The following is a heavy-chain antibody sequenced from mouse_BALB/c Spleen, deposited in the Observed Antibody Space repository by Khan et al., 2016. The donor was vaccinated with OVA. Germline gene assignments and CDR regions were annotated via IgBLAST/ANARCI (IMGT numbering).Heavy chain of an antibody. Sequence: QVQLKQSGPGLVAPSQSLSITCTVSGFSLSRYGVHWVRQPPGTGLEWLGLIWGGGSTDYNSALKSRLSIPKDNSKSQVFLTMNSLPTDDTAMYYCARNLRSYYAWDYWGQGTSVTVSS. J-gene: IGHJ4*01. CDR1: GFSLSRYG. CDR3: ARNLRSYYAWDY. V-gene: IGHV2-6-4*01. CDR2: IWGGGST.